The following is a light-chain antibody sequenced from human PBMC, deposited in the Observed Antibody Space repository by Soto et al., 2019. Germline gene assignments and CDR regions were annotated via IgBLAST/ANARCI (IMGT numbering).Light chain of an antibody. V-gene: IGLV1-51*01. Sequence: SVLPQPPSVSAAPGQKVTISCSGSSSNIGNNYVSWYQQLPGTAPKLLIYDNNKRPSGIPDRFSGSKSGTSATLGITGLQTGDEADYYCGTWDSSLSAVVFGTGTKVTVL. CDR1: SSNIGNNY. CDR3: GTWDSSLSAVV. J-gene: IGLJ1*01. CDR2: DNN.